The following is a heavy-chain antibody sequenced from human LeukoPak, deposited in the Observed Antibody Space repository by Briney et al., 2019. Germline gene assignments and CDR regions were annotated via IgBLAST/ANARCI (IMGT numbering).Heavy chain of an antibody. Sequence: GGSLRLSCAASGFTVSSNYMSWVRQAPGKGLEWVSVIYSGGSTYYADSVKGRFTISRDNSKSTLYLQMNSLRAEDTAVYYCARSTVTRAFDIWGQGTMVTVSS. V-gene: IGHV3-53*01. J-gene: IGHJ3*02. CDR1: GFTVSSNY. CDR3: ARSTVTRAFDI. D-gene: IGHD4-17*01. CDR2: IYSGGST.